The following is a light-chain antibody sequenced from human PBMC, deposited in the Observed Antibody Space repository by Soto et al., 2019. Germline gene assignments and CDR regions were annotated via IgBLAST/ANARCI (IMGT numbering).Light chain of an antibody. J-gene: IGKJ5*01. CDR1: QSVSRK. CDR2: GAS. V-gene: IGKV3-15*01. CDR3: QQYSNWPT. Sequence: EILMTQSPSTLSVSPGESATLSCRASQSVSRKLVWYQQKPGQAPRLLIYGASTRATGIAAKFSGSGSGREFTLTISSLQSEDYALYYCQQYSNWPTFGQGTRLEIK.